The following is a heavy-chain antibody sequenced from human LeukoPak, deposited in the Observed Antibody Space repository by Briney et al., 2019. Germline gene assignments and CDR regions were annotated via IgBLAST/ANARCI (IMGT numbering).Heavy chain of an antibody. D-gene: IGHD2-21*02. J-gene: IGHJ4*02. CDR3: ARGKDCGGDCHTYYFDY. Sequence: SETLSLTCAVYGGSFSGYYWSWIRQPPGKGLEWIGEINHSGSTNYNPSLKSRVTISVDTSKNQFSLKLSSVTAADTAVYYCARGKDCGGDCHTYYFDYWGQGTLVTVFS. CDR1: GGSFSGYY. CDR2: INHSGST. V-gene: IGHV4-34*01.